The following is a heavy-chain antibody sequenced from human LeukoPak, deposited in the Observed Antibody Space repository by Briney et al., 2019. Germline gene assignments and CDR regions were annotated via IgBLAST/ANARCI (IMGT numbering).Heavy chain of an antibody. J-gene: IGHJ5*02. V-gene: IGHV1-24*01. D-gene: IGHD3-10*01. CDR2: FDPEDGET. Sequence: ASVKVSCKVSGYTLTELSMHWVRQAPGKGLEWMGGFDPEDGETIYAQKFQGRVTMTEDTSTDTAYMELSSLRSEDTAVYYCATDLYGSGSYYNYWFDPWGQGTLVTVSP. CDR1: GYTLTELS. CDR3: ATDLYGSGSYYNYWFDP.